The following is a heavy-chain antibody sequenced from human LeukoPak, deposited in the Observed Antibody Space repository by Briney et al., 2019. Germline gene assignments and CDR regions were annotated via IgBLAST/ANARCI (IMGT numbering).Heavy chain of an antibody. J-gene: IGHJ5*02. CDR2: IYYSGST. D-gene: IGHD3-22*01. CDR1: GGSIRSYY. CDR3: ARSGGYYDSSGYYFWFDP. Sequence: EPSETLSLTCTVSGGSIRSYYWSWIRQPPGKGLEWIAYIYYSGSTNYNPSLKSRVTISVDTSKNQFSLKLSSVTAADTAVYYCARSGGYYDSSGYYFWFDPWGQGTLVTVSS. V-gene: IGHV4-59*08.